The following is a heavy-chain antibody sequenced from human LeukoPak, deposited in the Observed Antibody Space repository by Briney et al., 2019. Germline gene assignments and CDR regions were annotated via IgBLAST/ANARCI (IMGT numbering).Heavy chain of an antibody. CDR3: ARPYYDSSGYYHDAFDI. Sequence: PSETLSLTCTVSGGSISSGSYYWSWIRQPAGKELEWIGRIYTSGSTNYNPSLKSRFTMSVDTSKNQFSLKLSSVTAADTAVYYCARPYYDSSGYYHDAFDIWGQGTMVTVSS. CDR1: GGSISSGSYY. J-gene: IGHJ3*02. D-gene: IGHD3-22*01. CDR2: IYTSGST. V-gene: IGHV4-61*02.